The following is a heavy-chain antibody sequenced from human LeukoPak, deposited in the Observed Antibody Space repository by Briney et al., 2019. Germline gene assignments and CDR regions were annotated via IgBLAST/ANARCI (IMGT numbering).Heavy chain of an antibody. V-gene: IGHV1-18*01. J-gene: IGHJ6*03. CDR3: ARVYDDYYYYMDV. CDR2: ISAYNGNT. CDR1: GYTFISYG. Sequence: ASVKVSCKASGYTFISYGISWVRQAPGQGLDWVGWISAYNGNTNYAQKLQGRVTMTTDTSTSTAYMELRSLRSDDTAVYYCARVYDDYYYYMDVWGKGTTVTVSS. D-gene: IGHD2/OR15-2a*01.